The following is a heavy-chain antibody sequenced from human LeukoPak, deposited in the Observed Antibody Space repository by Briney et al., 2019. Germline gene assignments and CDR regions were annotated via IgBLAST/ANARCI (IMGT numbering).Heavy chain of an antibody. CDR3: ARGYPLSTTAAGTYFQH. D-gene: IGHD6-13*01. J-gene: IGHJ1*01. CDR2: ISSSGSTI. V-gene: IGHV3-48*03. CDR1: GFTFSSYE. Sequence: QAGGSLRLSCAASGFTFSSYEMNWVRQAPGKGLERLSYISSSGSTIYYADSVKGRFTISRDNTKNSLYLQMNSLRVDDTAVYYCARGYPLSTTAAGTYFQHWGQGTLVTVSS.